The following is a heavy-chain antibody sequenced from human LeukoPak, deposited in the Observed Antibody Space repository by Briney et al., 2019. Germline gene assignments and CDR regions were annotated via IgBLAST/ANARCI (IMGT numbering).Heavy chain of an antibody. CDR2: ISGSGHST. CDR3: AKSAVTPRNTPLYYFDY. Sequence: QPGGSLRLSCAASGFTFNSYAMTWVRQAPGKGLEWVSTISGSGHSTYYADSVKGRFTISRDNSKNTLYLQMNSLRAEDTAVYYCAKSAVTPRNTPLYYFDYWGQGTLVTVSS. D-gene: IGHD1-14*01. J-gene: IGHJ4*02. V-gene: IGHV3-23*01. CDR1: GFTFNSYA.